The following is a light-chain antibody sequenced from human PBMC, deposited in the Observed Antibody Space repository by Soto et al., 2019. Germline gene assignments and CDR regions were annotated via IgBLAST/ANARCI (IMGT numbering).Light chain of an antibody. CDR3: QQRSNWPRLT. Sequence: EIVMTQSPATLSVSPGERATLSCRASQSVISTYLAWYQQKPGQAPRLLIYDASNRATGIPARFSGSGSGTDFTLTISSLEPEDFAVYYCQQRSNWPRLTFGGGTKV. CDR2: DAS. J-gene: IGKJ4*01. V-gene: IGKV3D-20*02. CDR1: QSVISTY.